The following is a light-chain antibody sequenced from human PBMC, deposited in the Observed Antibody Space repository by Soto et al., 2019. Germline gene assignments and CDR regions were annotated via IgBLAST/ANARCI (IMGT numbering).Light chain of an antibody. CDR2: VAS. CDR3: QQYNIYPLT. CDR1: QDINSW. J-gene: IGKJ4*01. V-gene: IGKV1D-16*01. Sequence: DVQMTQSPSSLSASVGDRVTITCRARQDINSWLAWYQQKPGKAPKSLLYVASSLQTGVPLRFSGSGSGTVFTLTISSLQPEESATYYCQQYNIYPLTFGGGTKVEIK.